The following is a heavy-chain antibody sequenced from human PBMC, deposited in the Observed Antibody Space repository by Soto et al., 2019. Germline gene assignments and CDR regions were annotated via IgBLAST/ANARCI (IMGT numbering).Heavy chain of an antibody. Sequence: GGSLRLSCAASGFTFSSYGMHWVRQAPGKGLEWVAVIWYDGSNKYYADSVKGRFTISRDNSKNTLYLQMNSLRAEDTAVYYCARDPSEPVDTAMVGFDYWGQGTLVTVSS. V-gene: IGHV3-33*01. J-gene: IGHJ4*02. CDR3: ARDPSEPVDTAMVGFDY. CDR1: GFTFSSYG. CDR2: IWYDGSNK. D-gene: IGHD5-18*01.